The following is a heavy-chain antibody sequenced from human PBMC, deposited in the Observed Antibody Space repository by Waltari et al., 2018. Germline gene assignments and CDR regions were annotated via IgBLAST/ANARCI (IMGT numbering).Heavy chain of an antibody. CDR2: IRSKAYVGTT. CDR3: TRKVGYFDPFDY. V-gene: IGHV3-49*03. Sequence: EVQLVESGGGLVQPGRSLRLSCTASGFTFGDYAMSWFRQAPGKGLEWVGFIRSKAYVGTTEYAASVKGRFTISRDDSKSIAYLQMNSLKTEDTAVYYCTRKVGYFDPFDYWGQGTLVTVSS. J-gene: IGHJ4*02. CDR1: GFTFGDYA. D-gene: IGHD3-9*01.